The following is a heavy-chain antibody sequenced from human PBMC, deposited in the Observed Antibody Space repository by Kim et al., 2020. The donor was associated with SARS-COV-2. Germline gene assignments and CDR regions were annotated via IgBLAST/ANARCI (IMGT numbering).Heavy chain of an antibody. CDR3: ASDTVLYGLDV. J-gene: IGHJ6*02. Sequence: GVSLRLSCAASGFTVTTYWMHWVRQAPGKGLVWVSRIKSEGTGISYADSVKGRFTISRDNANNTLYLQMDNLRDEDTAVYYCASDTVLYGLDVWGQGTTVTVS. V-gene: IGHV3-74*01. CDR2: IKSEGTGI. CDR1: GFTVTTYW. D-gene: IGHD4-4*01.